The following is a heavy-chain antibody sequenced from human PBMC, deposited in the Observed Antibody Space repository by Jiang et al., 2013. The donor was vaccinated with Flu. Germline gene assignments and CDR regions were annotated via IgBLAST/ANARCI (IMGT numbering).Heavy chain of an antibody. Sequence: SGYTFTGYYMHWVRQAPGQGLEWMGRINPNSGGTNYAQKFQGRVTMTRDTSISTAYMELSRLRSDDTAVYYCAREHYDILTGYYNDDDYWGQGTLVTVSS. CDR2: INPNSGGT. CDR1: GYTFTGYY. CDR3: AREHYDILTGYYNDDDY. J-gene: IGHJ4*02. D-gene: IGHD3-9*01. V-gene: IGHV1-2*06.